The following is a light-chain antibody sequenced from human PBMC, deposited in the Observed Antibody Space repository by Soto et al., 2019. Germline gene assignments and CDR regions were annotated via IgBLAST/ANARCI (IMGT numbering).Light chain of an antibody. CDR3: QQSDITPRT. J-gene: IGKJ1*01. CDR1: HSIRSF. V-gene: IGKV1-39*01. CDR2: AAT. Sequence: QLTQFPSSLSASVGDRVTITCRASHSIRSFVNWYQHRPGQAPRLLIYAATSLHSGVSARFSGSESETDFTLTISSLQPEDSATYYCQQSDITPRTFGQGTKVDIK.